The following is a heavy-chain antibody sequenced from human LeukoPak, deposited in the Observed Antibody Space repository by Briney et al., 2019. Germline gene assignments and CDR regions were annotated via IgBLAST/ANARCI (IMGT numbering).Heavy chain of an antibody. D-gene: IGHD3-10*01. V-gene: IGHV3-74*01. CDR1: GFTFSGYW. J-gene: IGHJ4*02. CDR2: MNSDGSST. CDR3: ARERSGSFDY. Sequence: GGSLRLSCAASGFTFSGYWMHWVRQAPGKGLVWVSGMNSDGSSTSYADSVKGRFTISRDNAKNTLYLQMNSLRGEDTAVYHCARERSGSFDYWGQGTLATVSS.